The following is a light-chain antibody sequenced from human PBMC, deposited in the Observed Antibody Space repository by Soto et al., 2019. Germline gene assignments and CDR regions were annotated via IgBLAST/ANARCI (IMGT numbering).Light chain of an antibody. CDR1: SSNIGAGYD. CDR2: GNK. V-gene: IGLV1-40*01. Sequence: QSVLTQPPSLSGAQGQRVTISCTGSSSNIGAGYDVHWYQQLPGTAPKLLIYGNKNRPSGVPDRFSGSKSGTSASLAITGLQAEDEAEYYCQSYDTSLSGSNVFGSGTKLTVL. J-gene: IGLJ1*01. CDR3: QSYDTSLSGSNV.